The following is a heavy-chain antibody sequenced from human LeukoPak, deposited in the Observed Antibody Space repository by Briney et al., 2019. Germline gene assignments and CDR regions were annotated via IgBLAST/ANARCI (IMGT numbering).Heavy chain of an antibody. CDR1: GFTFNTYW. CDR3: ARDTKAGYFDL. V-gene: IGHV3-7*01. CDR2: IKEDGTRD. J-gene: IGHJ4*02. Sequence: PGGSLRLSCAASGFTFNTYWMSWVRRAPGKGLEWVANIKEDGTRDYYVESMKGRFTISKDNAKNSLYLQVNSLRAEDTAVYYCARDTKAGYFDLRGQGTLVTVSS.